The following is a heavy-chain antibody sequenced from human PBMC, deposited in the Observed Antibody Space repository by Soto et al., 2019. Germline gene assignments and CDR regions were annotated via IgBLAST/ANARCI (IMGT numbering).Heavy chain of an antibody. CDR1: GFTFSSYS. D-gene: IGHD3-9*01. CDR3: ARYVDAGYYDILTGYYDAFDI. V-gene: IGHV3-21*01. J-gene: IGHJ3*02. Sequence: GGSLRLSCAASGFTFSSYSMNWVRQAPGKGLEWVSSISSSSSYIYYADSVKGRFTISRDNAKNSLYLQMNSLRAEDTAVYYCARYVDAGYYDILTGYYDAFDIWGQGTMVTVS. CDR2: ISSSSSYI.